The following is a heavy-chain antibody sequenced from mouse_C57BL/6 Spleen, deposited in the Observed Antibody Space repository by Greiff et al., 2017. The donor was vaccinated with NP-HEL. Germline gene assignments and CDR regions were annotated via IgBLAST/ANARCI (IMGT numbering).Heavy chain of an antibody. CDR3: ARHPYGYFDY. D-gene: IGHD2-10*02. V-gene: IGHV5-9*01. CDR2: ISGGGGNT. Sequence: EVKLQESGGGLVKPGGSLKLSCAASGFTFSSYTMSWVRQTPEKRLEWVATISGGGGNTYYPDSVKGRFTISRDNAKNTLYLQMSSLRSEDTALYYCARHPYGYFDYWGQGTTLTVSS. J-gene: IGHJ2*01. CDR1: GFTFSSYT.